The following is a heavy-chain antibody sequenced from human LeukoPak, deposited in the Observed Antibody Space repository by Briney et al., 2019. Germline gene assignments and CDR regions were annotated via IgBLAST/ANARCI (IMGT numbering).Heavy chain of an antibody. CDR3: ARHEGYSFDY. J-gene: IGHJ4*02. D-gene: IGHD2-15*01. CDR2: ISRDGSYI. Sequence: NARGSLGLSCAASGFTFSSYIMNWVRQAPGRGLEWVSSISRDGSYIHYADSVKGRFTISRDNAKQSLYLQMSSLRAEDTAVYYCARHEGYSFDYWGQGTLVTVSS. CDR1: GFTFSSYI. V-gene: IGHV3-21*01.